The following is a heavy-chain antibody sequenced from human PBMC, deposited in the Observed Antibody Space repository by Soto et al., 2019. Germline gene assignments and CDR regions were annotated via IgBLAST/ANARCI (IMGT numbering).Heavy chain of an antibody. CDR2: MNPNSGNT. D-gene: IGHD3-16*02. CDR3: ARGDFHSDYIWRSYRYTTPDY. V-gene: IGHV1-8*01. J-gene: IGHJ4*02. CDR1: GYTFTSYD. Sequence: GASVKVSCKASGYTFTSYDINWVRQATGQGLEWMGWMNPNSGNTGYAQKFQGRVTMTRNTSISTAYMELSSLRSEDTAVYYCARGDFHSDYIWRSYRYTTPDYWGQGTLVTVSS.